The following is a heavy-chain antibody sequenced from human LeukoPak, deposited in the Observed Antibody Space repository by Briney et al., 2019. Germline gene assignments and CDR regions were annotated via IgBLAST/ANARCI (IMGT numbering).Heavy chain of an antibody. D-gene: IGHD3-9*01. Sequence: GGSLRLSCAASGFTFSNYGMHWVRQAPGKGLEWVAFIRYDANNKYYTDSVKDRFTISRDNSKSTLYLQMNSLRAEDTAVYYCARGQYYNILTGFRGRFLGFDYWGQGTLVTVSS. CDR1: GFTFSNYG. V-gene: IGHV3-30*02. CDR3: ARGQYYNILTGFRGRFLGFDY. CDR2: IRYDANNK. J-gene: IGHJ4*02.